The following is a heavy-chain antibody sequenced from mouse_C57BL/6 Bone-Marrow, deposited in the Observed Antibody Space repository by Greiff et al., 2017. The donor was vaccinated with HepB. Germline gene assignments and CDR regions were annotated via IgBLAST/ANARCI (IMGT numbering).Heavy chain of an antibody. V-gene: IGHV1-22*01. CDR2: INPNNGGT. CDR1: GYTFTDYN. CDR3: ARRGYAWFAY. Sequence: EVHLVESGPELVKPGASVKMSCKASGYTFTDYNMHWVKQSHGKSLEWIGYINPNNGGTSYNQKFKGKATLTVNKSSSTAYMELRSLTSEDSAVYYCARRGYAWFAYWGQGTLVTVSA. D-gene: IGHD2-2*01. J-gene: IGHJ3*01.